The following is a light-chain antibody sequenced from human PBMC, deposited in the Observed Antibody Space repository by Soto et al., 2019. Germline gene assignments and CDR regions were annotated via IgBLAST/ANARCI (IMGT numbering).Light chain of an antibody. CDR3: QQCYMGWT. CDR2: DAS. Sequence: QMTQSPSSLSASVGDRVTITCRASQSISRSLAWYQHQPGKAPKLLIYDASSLESGVPSRFSGTGSGTEFTLSISSLQPEDFGTYYCQQCYMGWTFGQGTKVDI. V-gene: IGKV1-5*01. CDR1: QSISRS. J-gene: IGKJ1*01.